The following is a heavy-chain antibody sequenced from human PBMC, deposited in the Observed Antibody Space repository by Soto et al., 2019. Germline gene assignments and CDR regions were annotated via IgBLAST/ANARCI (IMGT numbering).Heavy chain of an antibody. D-gene: IGHD2-2*01. V-gene: IGHV3-23*01. CDR1: GFTFNTYA. Sequence: PGGSLRLSCAASGFTFNTYAMAWVRQAPGKGLEWVSVVSGSSASIYYADSMKGRFSISRDYSKNTVYLQMHSLRPEDTAVYYCAKDLVEFGSSTSCFGALDYWGHGAPVTVSS. CDR2: VSGSSASI. CDR3: AKDLVEFGSSTSCFGALDY. J-gene: IGHJ4*01.